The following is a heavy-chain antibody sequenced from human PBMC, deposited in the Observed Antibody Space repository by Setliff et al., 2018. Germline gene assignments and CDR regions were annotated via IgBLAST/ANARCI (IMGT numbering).Heavy chain of an antibody. J-gene: IGHJ3*02. Sequence: PSETLSLTCTVSGGSISSGDYYWSWIRQPPGKGLEWIGYIYYSGSTYYNPSLKSRVTISVDTSKNQFSLKLSSVTAADTAMYYCVREYDGNYDDAFDIWGQGTMVTVSS. CDR3: VREYDGNYDDAFDI. V-gene: IGHV4-30-4*02. CDR2: IYYSGST. D-gene: IGHD4-4*01. CDR1: GGSISSGDYY.